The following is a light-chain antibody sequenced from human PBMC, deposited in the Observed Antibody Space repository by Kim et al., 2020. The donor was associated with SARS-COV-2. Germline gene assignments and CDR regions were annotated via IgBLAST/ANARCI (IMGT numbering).Light chain of an antibody. Sequence: SYELTQPPSVSVSPGQTASITCSGDKLGDKYACCYQQKPGQSPVLVIYQDSKRPSGIPERFSGSNSGNTATLTISGTQAMDEADYFCQAWDSSTEDVVFGGGTQLTVL. J-gene: IGLJ2*01. CDR3: QAWDSSTEDVV. V-gene: IGLV3-1*01. CDR1: KLGDKY. CDR2: QDS.